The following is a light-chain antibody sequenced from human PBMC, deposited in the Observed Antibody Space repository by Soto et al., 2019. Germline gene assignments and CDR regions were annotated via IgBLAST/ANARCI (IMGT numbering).Light chain of an antibody. V-gene: IGKV1-5*01. J-gene: IGKJ1*01. Sequence: DIQMTQSPSTLSASVGDRVTITCRASQSISSWLAWYQQQPGKAPNLLIYDASSLESGVPSRFSGSGSGTEFTLTIRSLKPDDFATYYCQQYNSYWTFGQGTKLDIK. CDR3: QQYNSYWT. CDR2: DAS. CDR1: QSISSW.